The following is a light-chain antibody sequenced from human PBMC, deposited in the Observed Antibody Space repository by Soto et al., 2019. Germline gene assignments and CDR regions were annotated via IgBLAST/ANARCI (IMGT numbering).Light chain of an antibody. V-gene: IGKV3-15*01. CDR3: QQYDNWPPYT. Sequence: EVVMTQSPATLSVSPGERVTLSCRASQSVSSNLAWYQQKPGQAPRLLIYGASTRATGIPARFSGSGSGTEFTLTISSLQSGDFAIYYCQQYDNWPPYTFGQGTKVDI. CDR2: GAS. CDR1: QSVSSN. J-gene: IGKJ2*01.